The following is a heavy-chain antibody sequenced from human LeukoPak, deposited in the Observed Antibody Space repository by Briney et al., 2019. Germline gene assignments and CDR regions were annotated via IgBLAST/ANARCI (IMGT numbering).Heavy chain of an antibody. CDR3: AREALYCSGGSCLDY. D-gene: IGHD2-15*01. CDR2: INHSGST. Sequence: SEPLSLPCAVYGGSFSGYYWSWIRQPPGKGLEWIGEINHSGSTNYNPSLKSRVTISVDTSKNQFSLKLSSVTAADTAVYYCAREALYCSGGSCLDYWGQGTLVTVSS. CDR1: GGSFSGYY. V-gene: IGHV4-34*01. J-gene: IGHJ4*02.